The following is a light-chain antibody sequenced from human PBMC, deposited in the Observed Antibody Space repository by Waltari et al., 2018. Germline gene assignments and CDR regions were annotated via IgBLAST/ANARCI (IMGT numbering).Light chain of an antibody. CDR1: SSNMVRNR. J-gene: IGLJ2*01. CDR3: VAWDNSLNGEV. Sequence: QPVLTQPPSASGTPGQTVTIPCSGSSSNMVRNRVNWYQHLPGTAPKVVIFSNFQRPSGVPDRFSGSQSGTSASLAISGLQSEDEADYYCVAWDNSLNGEVFGGGTKVTVL. V-gene: IGLV1-44*01. CDR2: SNF.